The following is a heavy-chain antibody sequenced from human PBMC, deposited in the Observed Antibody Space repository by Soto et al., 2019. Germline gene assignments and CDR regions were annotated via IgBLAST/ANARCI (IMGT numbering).Heavy chain of an antibody. J-gene: IGHJ5*02. Sequence: QLQLQESGPGLVKPSETLSLTCTVSGGSINNDNYYWGWLRQPPGKGPEWIGIIFYTGFTYYSPALKSRVTISVDTSKNQFSLKLTSVTAADTAVYYCARQDDFWSGSGWFDPWGQGTLVTVSS. CDR3: ARQDDFWSGSGWFDP. V-gene: IGHV4-39*01. CDR2: IFYTGFT. CDR1: GGSINNDNYY. D-gene: IGHD3-3*01.